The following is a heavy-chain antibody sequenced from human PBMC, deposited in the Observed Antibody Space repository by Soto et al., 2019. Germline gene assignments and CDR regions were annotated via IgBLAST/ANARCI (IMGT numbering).Heavy chain of an antibody. CDR2: ISPRGGAT. D-gene: IGHD3-10*01. CDR3: ARPIVYTYGSHFDF. Sequence: QVQLVQSEAEVKKPGASVRISCRASGYTVTSYYMHWVRQTHGLGFEWMGLISPRGGATNYAPHCRGRVTMTRDTSTTTGYMERNTLRSDDTAIYYGARPIVYTYGSHFDFWGQGTRVTVSS. J-gene: IGHJ4*02. CDR1: GYTVTSYY. V-gene: IGHV1-46*01.